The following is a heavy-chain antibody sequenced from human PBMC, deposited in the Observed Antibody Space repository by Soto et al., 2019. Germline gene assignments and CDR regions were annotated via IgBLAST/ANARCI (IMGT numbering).Heavy chain of an antibody. CDR1: GFTFDDYG. J-gene: IGHJ4*02. CDR3: ARSRRITVAGTLDY. Sequence: EVQLVESGGGVVRPGGSLRLSCAASGFTFDDYGMSWVRQIPGKGLEWVSGINWNGGSTGYADSVKGRFTISRDNAKNSLYLQMSSLRAEDTALYYCARSRRITVAGTLDYWGQGTLVTVSS. D-gene: IGHD6-19*01. CDR2: INWNGGST. V-gene: IGHV3-20*04.